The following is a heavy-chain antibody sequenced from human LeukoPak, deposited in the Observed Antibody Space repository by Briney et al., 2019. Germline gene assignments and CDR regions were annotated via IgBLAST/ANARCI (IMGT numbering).Heavy chain of an antibody. CDR3: GRCRGIVVVPAARGSGYFDL. CDR1: GGSFRGYY. D-gene: IGHD2-2*01. V-gene: IGHV4-34*01. CDR2: KNNSGRT. Sequence: PSGTLSLTCAVYGGSFRGYYWGGIRQPPGKGLWWVWEKNNSGRTKYNPSLKSRVTISVDTSKSQFSLKVISVAAADTAVYYCGRCRGIVVVPAARGSGYFDLRGRASLVTVCS. J-gene: IGHJ2*01.